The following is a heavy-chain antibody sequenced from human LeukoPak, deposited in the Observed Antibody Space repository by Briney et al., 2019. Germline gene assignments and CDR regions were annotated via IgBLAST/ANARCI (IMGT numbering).Heavy chain of an antibody. Sequence: PGGSLRLSCAASGFTFSSYAMSWIRQPPGKGLEWIAYIYYSGNTNYNPSLKSRVTISVDTSKNQFSLKLSSVTAADTAVYYCARDVGATPGYFDYWGQGTLVTVSS. D-gene: IGHD1-26*01. V-gene: IGHV4-59*01. CDR1: GFTFSSYA. CDR3: ARDVGATPGYFDY. J-gene: IGHJ4*02. CDR2: IYYSGNT.